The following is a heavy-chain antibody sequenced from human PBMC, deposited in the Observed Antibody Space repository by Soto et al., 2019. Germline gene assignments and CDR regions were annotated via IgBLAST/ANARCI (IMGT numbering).Heavy chain of an antibody. CDR3: ASVGGDLVVMGAVDS. V-gene: IGHV1-69*02. CDR2: IIPILGIA. J-gene: IGHJ3*02. D-gene: IGHD2-15*01. Sequence: QVQLVQSGAEVKKPGSSVKVSCKASGGTFSSYTISWVRQAPGQGLEWMGRIIPILGIANYAQKFQGRVTLTADKSTSKAYMALSRLRCEDTAVYYCASVGGDLVVMGAVDSWGQGTMVTVSS. CDR1: GGTFSSYT.